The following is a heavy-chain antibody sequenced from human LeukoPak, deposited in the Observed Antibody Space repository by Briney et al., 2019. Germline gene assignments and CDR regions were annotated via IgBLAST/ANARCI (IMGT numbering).Heavy chain of an antibody. Sequence: GASVKVSCKASGYTFTGYYMHWVRQAPGQGLEWMGRIIPILGIANYAQKFQGRVTITADKSTSTAYMELSSLRSEDTAVYYCASATTVTTFSDYWGQGTLVTVSS. CDR2: IIPILGIA. J-gene: IGHJ4*02. CDR1: GYTFTGYY. D-gene: IGHD4-17*01. CDR3: ASATTVTTFSDY. V-gene: IGHV1-69*02.